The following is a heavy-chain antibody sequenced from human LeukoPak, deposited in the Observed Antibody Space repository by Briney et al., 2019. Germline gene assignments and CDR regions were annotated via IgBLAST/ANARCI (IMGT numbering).Heavy chain of an antibody. CDR3: ARDRNPTYFYDSSGYLNYFDY. J-gene: IGHJ4*02. CDR2: INPSGGST. D-gene: IGHD3-22*01. CDR1: GYTFTSYY. V-gene: IGHV1-46*01. Sequence: VASVKVSCKASGYTFTSYYMHWVRQAPGQGLEWMEIINPSGGSTSYAQKFQGRVTMTRDTSTSTVYMELSSLRFEDTAVYYCARDRNPTYFYDSSGYLNYFDYWGQGTLVTVSS.